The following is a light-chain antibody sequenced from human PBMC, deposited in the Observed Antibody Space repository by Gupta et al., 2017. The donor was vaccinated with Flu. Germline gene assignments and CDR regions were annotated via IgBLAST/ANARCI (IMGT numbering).Light chain of an antibody. CDR1: ALAKKC. J-gene: IGLJ2*01. V-gene: IGLV3-25*01. CDR2: NDR. Sequence: GQTARITCCGDALAKKCVYWYQQKPGQAPVLVMYNDRERPSGIPERFSGSNSGKKATLTINGVKAGDEADYYCQSVDSHSANVVFGGGTKVTVL. CDR3: QSVDSHSANVV.